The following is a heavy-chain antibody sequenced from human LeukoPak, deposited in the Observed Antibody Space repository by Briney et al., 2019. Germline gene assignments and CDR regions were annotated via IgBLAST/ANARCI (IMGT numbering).Heavy chain of an antibody. CDR2: ISGSGGST. V-gene: IGHV3-23*01. J-gene: IGHJ4*02. CDR1: EFTFSSYG. D-gene: IGHD1-26*01. CDR3: AREVGAFDY. Sequence: GGSLRLSCAASEFTFSSYGMTWVRQAPGKGLEWVSVISGSGGSTYYADSVKGRFTISRDNSKNKLYLQMNSLRVEDTAVYYCAREVGAFDYWGQGTLVTVSS.